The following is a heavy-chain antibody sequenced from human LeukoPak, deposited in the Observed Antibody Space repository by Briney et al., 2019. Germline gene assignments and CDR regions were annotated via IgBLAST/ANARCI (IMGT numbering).Heavy chain of an antibody. CDR2: ISYDGSNK. V-gene: IGHV3-30*18. J-gene: IGHJ4*02. CDR1: GFTFSSYG. D-gene: IGHD3-16*02. CDR3: AKALNNDYVWGSYRYDRYYFDY. Sequence: PGRSLRLSCAASGFTFSSYGMHWVRQAPGKGLEWVAVISYDGSNKYYADSVKGRFTISRDNSKNTLYLQMNSLRAEDTAVYYCAKALNNDYVWGSYRYDRYYFDYWGQGTLVTVSS.